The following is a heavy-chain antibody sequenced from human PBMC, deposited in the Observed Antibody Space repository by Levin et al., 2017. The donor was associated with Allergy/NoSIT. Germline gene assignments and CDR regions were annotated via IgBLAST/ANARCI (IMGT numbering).Heavy chain of an antibody. J-gene: IGHJ5*02. D-gene: IGHD2-15*01. CDR1: GGSFSGYY. Sequence: SETLSLTCAVYGGSFSGYYWSWIRQPPGKGLEWIGEINHSGSTNYNPSLKSRVTISVDTAKNQVSLKLSSVTAADTAVYYCARAETYCSGGSCYSELPVKTTDNNDNWFDPWGQGTLVTVSS. CDR2: INHSGST. CDR3: ARAETYCSGGSCYSELPVKTTDNNDNWFDP. V-gene: IGHV4-34*01.